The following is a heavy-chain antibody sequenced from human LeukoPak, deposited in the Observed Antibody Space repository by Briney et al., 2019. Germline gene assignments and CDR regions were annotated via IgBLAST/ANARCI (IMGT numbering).Heavy chain of an antibody. CDR1: GFTFSSHW. J-gene: IGHJ4*02. V-gene: IGHV3-7*01. D-gene: IGHD6-19*01. CDR2: IKYDGSEK. Sequence: GGSLRLSCAASGFTFSSHWMKWVRQAPGKGPEWVATIKYDGSEKYYVDSVKGLFTTSRDNAKNSLYLQTDSLRVEDTAVYYCVRGSSGWKGGDYWGQGTLVTVSS. CDR3: VRGSSGWKGGDY.